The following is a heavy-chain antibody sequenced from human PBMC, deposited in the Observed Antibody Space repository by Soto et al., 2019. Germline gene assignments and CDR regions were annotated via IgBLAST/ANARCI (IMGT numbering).Heavy chain of an antibody. CDR2: ISSGGGAK. CDR3: ARRLTGRTTGDWFDP. Sequence: VQLVESGGGLVKPGGSLRLSCAASAFIFSDYYMAWIRQAPGKGLEWVSDISSGGGAKNVADSVRGRFTISRDNANNSLYLQMNSLRVEDTAVYYCARRLTGRTTGDWFDPWGQGTLVTVSS. CDR1: AFIFSDYY. V-gene: IGHV3-11*01. D-gene: IGHD1-20*01. J-gene: IGHJ5*02.